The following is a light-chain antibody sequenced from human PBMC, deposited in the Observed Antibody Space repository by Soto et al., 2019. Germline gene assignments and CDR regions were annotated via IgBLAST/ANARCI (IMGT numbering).Light chain of an antibody. Sequence: QSALTQPASVSGSPGQSITISCTGTSSDVGGYNHVSWYQQHPGKAPKLMIHDVSNRPSGVSNRFSGSKSGNTASLTISGLQAEDEADYCCSSYTGSSTLFGGGTKVTVL. CDR2: DVS. CDR1: SSDVGGYNH. CDR3: SSYTGSSTL. V-gene: IGLV2-14*01. J-gene: IGLJ2*01.